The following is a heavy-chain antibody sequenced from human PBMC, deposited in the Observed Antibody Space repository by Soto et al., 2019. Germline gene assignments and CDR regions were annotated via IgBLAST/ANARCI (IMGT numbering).Heavy chain of an antibody. CDR2: INPNSGGT. CDR3: AREGIPYYYDSSGYYQTNWFDP. D-gene: IGHD3-22*01. V-gene: IGHV1-2*04. Sequence: SVAVSSPASPSTFTGYYMHWVRQAPGQGLAGIGWINPNSGGTNYAQKFQGWVTMTRDTSISTAYMELSRLRSDDTAVYYCAREGIPYYYDSSGYYQTNWFDPWGQGTLVTVS. J-gene: IGHJ5*02. CDR1: PSTFTGYY.